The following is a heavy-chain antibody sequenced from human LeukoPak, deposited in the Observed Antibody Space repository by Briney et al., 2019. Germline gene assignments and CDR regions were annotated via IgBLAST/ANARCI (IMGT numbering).Heavy chain of an antibody. D-gene: IGHD5-12*01. CDR2: IIPIFGTA. CDR3: AKYSGNRSGAYYYYMDV. J-gene: IGHJ6*03. Sequence: SVKVSCKASGCTFSSYAISWVRQAPGQGLEWMGGIIPIFGTANYAQKFQGRVTITADKSTSTAYMELSSLRSEDTAVYYCAKYSGNRSGAYYYYMDVWGKGTTVTVSS. V-gene: IGHV1-69*06. CDR1: GCTFSSYA.